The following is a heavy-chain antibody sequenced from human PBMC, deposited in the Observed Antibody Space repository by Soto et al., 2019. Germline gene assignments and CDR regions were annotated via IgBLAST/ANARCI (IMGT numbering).Heavy chain of an antibody. V-gene: IGHV3-11*06. CDR2: ISSSSSYT. CDR3: ARRSSSSLLAFDI. D-gene: IGHD6-6*01. CDR1: GFTFSDYY. Sequence: QVQLVESGGGLVKPGGSLRLSCAASGFTFSDYYMSWIRQAPGKGLEWVSYISSSSSYTNYADSVKGRFTISRDNAKNSLYLQMNSLRAEDTAVYYCARRSSSSLLAFDIWGQGTMVTVSS. J-gene: IGHJ3*02.